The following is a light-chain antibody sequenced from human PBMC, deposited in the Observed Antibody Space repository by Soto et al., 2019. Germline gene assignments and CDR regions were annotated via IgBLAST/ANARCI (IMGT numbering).Light chain of an antibody. CDR3: QHYGGSFI. J-gene: IGKJ3*01. CDR1: QSINSKS. Sequence: EIVLTQSPGTLSLSPGEGATVSCRVSQSINSKSLVWYQRKFGQAPRLLIYNTSSRATGIPDRFSDSGSGTDSTLSISRLEPEDFAVYYCQHYGGSFIFGPGTKVDFK. CDR2: NTS. V-gene: IGKV3-20*01.